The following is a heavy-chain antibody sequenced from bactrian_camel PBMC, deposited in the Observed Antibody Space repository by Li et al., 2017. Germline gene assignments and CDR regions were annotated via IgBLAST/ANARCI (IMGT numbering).Heavy chain of an antibody. J-gene: IGHJ4*01. CDR3: AGRQYCYKAVYDY. Sequence: QVQLVESGGDSVQPGGSLRPSCVASQRSNCMGWLRQAPGKERERVAHIVANGVTLYAESVKGRFTISQDIAKNTLYLQMNSLKPEDTATYYCAGRQYCYKAVYDYYGQGTQVTVS. D-gene: IGHD2*01. V-gene: IGHV3S1*01. CDR2: IVANGVT. CDR1: QRSNC.